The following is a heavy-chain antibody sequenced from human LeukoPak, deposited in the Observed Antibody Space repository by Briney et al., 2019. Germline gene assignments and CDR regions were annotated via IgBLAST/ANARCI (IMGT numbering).Heavy chain of an antibody. CDR3: ARDPSAVYGDYGFDY. CDR2: ISGSGGST. CDR1: GFTFSSYA. V-gene: IGHV3-23*01. D-gene: IGHD4-17*01. J-gene: IGHJ4*02. Sequence: PGGSLRLSCAASGFTFSSYAMSWVRQAPGKGLEWVSAISGSGGSTYYADSVKGRFTISRDNSKNTLYLQMNSLRAEDTAVYYCARDPSAVYGDYGFDYWGQGTLVTVSS.